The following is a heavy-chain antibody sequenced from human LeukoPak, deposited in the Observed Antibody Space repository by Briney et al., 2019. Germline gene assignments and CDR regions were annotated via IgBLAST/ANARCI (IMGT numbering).Heavy chain of an antibody. CDR2: IRSRGDST. V-gene: IGHV3-23*01. Sequence: GGSLRLSCAASGFTFSNYDMSWVRQVPGKGGEWVSVIRSRGDSTYYEDSVKSRFTIYRDNSKNTLYLQMISLRAEDTAVYYCAKFMGALDSWGQGTLVTVSS. D-gene: IGHD1-26*01. J-gene: IGHJ4*02. CDR3: AKFMGALDS. CDR1: GFTFSNYD.